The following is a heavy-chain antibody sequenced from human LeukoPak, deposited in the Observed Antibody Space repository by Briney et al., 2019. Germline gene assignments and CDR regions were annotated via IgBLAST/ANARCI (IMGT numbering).Heavy chain of an antibody. CDR3: ARDARPSYDTSGYYFPGDY. V-gene: IGHV1-46*01. J-gene: IGHJ4*02. Sequence: GASVKVSCKAYGYTFTSFYIHWVRQAPGQGLEWMAIINPSGGTTRYAQKFQGRVTMTRDTSTSTVYMELSSLRSEDTAVYYCARDARPSYDTSGYYFPGDYWGQGTLVTVSS. CDR1: GYTFTSFY. D-gene: IGHD3-22*01. CDR2: INPSGGTT.